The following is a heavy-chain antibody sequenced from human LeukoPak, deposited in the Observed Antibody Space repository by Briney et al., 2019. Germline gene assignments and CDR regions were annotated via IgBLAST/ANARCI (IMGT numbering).Heavy chain of an antibody. CDR2: MNPNSGNT. Sequence: ASVKVSCKASGYTFTSYDINWVRQATGQGLEWMGWMNPNSGNTGYAQKFQGRVTITRNTSISTAYMELSSLRSEDTAVYYCARTTLWFGELDYWGQGTLVTVSS. J-gene: IGHJ4*02. V-gene: IGHV1-8*03. CDR3: ARTTLWFGELDY. D-gene: IGHD3-10*01. CDR1: GYTFTSYD.